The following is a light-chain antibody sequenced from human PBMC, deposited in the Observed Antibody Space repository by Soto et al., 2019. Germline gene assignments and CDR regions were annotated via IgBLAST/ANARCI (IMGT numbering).Light chain of an antibody. J-gene: IGLJ3*02. CDR3: SSYAASNNFYFV. V-gene: IGLV2-8*01. CDR1: SSDVGGYNY. CDR2: EVT. Sequence: QSALTQPPSASGSPGQSVTISCTGTSSDVGGYNYVSWYQQYPGRAPKLMIYEVTKRPSGVPDRFSGSKSVNTASLTVSGLQAEDEADYSCSSYAASNNFYFVFGGGTQLTVL.